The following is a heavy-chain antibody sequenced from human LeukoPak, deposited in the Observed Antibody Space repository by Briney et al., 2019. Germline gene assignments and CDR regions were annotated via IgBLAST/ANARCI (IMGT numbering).Heavy chain of an antibody. CDR2: IYYSGST. J-gene: IGHJ3*02. CDR1: GGSISSYY. D-gene: IGHD3-16*01. Sequence: SETLSLTCTVSGGSISSYYWSWIRQPPGKGLEWIGYIYYSGSTNYNPSLKSRVTISVDSSKNQCSLKLSAVTDADTAVYYCASWVLGAFDIWGQGTMVTVSS. CDR3: ASWVLGAFDI. V-gene: IGHV4-59*01.